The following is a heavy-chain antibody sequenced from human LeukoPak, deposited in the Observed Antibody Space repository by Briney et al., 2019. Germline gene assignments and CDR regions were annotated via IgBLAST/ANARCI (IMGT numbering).Heavy chain of an antibody. CDR2: ISGYNGNT. V-gene: IGHV1-18*01. D-gene: IGHD5-24*01. J-gene: IGHJ4*02. Sequence: ASVKVSCKASGYTFISYGISWVRQAPGQGLEWMGWISGYNGNTNYAQNLEGRVTMTTDISTSTAYMELRSLRSDDTAVYYCARGRGEMATTYFDYWGQGTLVTVSS. CDR1: GYTFISYG. CDR3: ARGRGEMATTYFDY.